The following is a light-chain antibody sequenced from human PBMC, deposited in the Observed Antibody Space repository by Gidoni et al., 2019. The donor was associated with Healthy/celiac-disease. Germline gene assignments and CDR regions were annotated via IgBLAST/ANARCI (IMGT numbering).Light chain of an antibody. V-gene: IGLV6-57*01. CDR2: EDN. Sequence: NFMLTQPHSVSESPAETVTISCTRSSGSIASNYVQWYQQRPGSSPTTVIYEDNQRPSGVPDRFSGSIDSSSNSASLTISGLKTEDEADYYCQSYDSSNHGVFGGGTKLTVL. CDR1: SGSIASNY. J-gene: IGLJ3*02. CDR3: QSYDSSNHGV.